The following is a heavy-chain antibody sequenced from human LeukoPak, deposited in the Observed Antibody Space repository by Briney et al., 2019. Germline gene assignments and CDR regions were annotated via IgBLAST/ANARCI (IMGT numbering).Heavy chain of an antibody. D-gene: IGHD2-2*01. CDR2: ISSSSSYT. Sequence: GGSLRLSCAASGFTFSDYYMSWIRQAPGKGLEGVSYISSSSSYTKYADSVKGRFTISRDNAKNSLYLQMNSLRAEDTAVYYCARSPEYYCSSTSCLYYYGMDVWGQGTTVTVSS. V-gene: IGHV3-11*06. CDR3: ARSPEYYCSSTSCLYYYGMDV. J-gene: IGHJ6*02. CDR1: GFTFSDYY.